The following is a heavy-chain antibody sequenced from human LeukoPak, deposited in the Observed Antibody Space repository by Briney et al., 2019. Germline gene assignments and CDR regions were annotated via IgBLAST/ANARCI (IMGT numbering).Heavy chain of an antibody. Sequence: PSETLSLTCTVSGGSISSYYWSWIRQPPGKGLEWIGYIYYSGSTNYNPSLKSRVTISVDTSKNQFSLKLSSVTAADTAVYYCAGTLLWFGEFHNWFDPWGQGTLVTVCS. CDR1: GGSISSYY. CDR2: IYYSGST. J-gene: IGHJ5*02. CDR3: AGTLLWFGEFHNWFDP. V-gene: IGHV4-59*08. D-gene: IGHD3-10*01.